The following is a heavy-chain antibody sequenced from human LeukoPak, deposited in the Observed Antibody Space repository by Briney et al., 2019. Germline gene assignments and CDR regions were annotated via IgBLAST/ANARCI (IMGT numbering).Heavy chain of an antibody. CDR3: ARAVAGTWNDY. Sequence: GGSLRLSCAASGFTFSSYSMNWVRQAPGKGLEWVSSISSSGYIYYADSVKGRFTISRDNAKNSLYLQMNSLRAEDTAVYYCARAVAGTWNDYWGQGTLVTVSS. J-gene: IGHJ4*02. D-gene: IGHD6-19*01. CDR2: ISSSGYI. CDR1: GFTFSSYS. V-gene: IGHV3-21*01.